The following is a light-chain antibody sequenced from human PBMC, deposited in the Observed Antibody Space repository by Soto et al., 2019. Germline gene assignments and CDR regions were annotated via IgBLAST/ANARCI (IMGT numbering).Light chain of an antibody. V-gene: IGKV3-20*01. CDR3: QQYSSSPVT. Sequence: EIVLTHSPGTLSLSPGXRATLSCRASQSLSNNYLAWYQQKPGQAPRLVIYGASSRATGIPDRFSASGSGTDFTLTISRLEPEDFAVYFCQQYSSSPVTFGQGTKVDIK. CDR1: QSLSNNY. CDR2: GAS. J-gene: IGKJ1*01.